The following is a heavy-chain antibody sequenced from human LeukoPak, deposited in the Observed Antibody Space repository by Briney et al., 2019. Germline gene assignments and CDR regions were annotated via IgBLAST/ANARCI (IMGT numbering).Heavy chain of an antibody. CDR1: GGSISSYY. J-gene: IGHJ5*02. CDR2: IYYSGST. Sequence: SETLSLTCTVSGGSISSYYWSWIRQPPGKGLEWIGYIYYSGSTNYNPSLKSRVTVSVDTSKNQFSLKLSSVTAADTAVYYCARGRGSSSSIWFDPWGQGTLVTVSS. V-gene: IGHV4-59*01. D-gene: IGHD6-6*01. CDR3: ARGRGSSSSIWFDP.